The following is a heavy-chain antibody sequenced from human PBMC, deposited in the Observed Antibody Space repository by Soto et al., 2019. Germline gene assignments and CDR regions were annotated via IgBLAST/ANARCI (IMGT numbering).Heavy chain of an antibody. Sequence: PSETLSLTCTVSGGSISSGDYYWSWIRQPPGKGLEWIGYIYYSGSTYYNPSLKSRVTISVDTSKNQFSLKLSSVTAADTAVYYCARGELTGTTNHIGYWGQGTLVTVSS. V-gene: IGHV4-30-4*01. CDR3: ARGELTGTTNHIGY. J-gene: IGHJ4*02. CDR1: GGSISSGDYY. D-gene: IGHD1-7*01. CDR2: IYYSGST.